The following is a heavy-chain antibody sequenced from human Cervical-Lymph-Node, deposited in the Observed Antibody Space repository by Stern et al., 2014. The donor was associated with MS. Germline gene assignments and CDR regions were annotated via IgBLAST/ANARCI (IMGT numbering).Heavy chain of an antibody. CDR2: FDPEDGET. Sequence: QVQLVQSGAEVQKPGASVKVSCKVSGSPLTDFFMHWVRQPPGKGLEWMGGFDPEDGETIYAQKFQGRVTMTEDTSTDTAYMELSSLRSDDTAVYYCATDYNYWGQGTLVTVSS. D-gene: IGHD3-10*01. CDR3: ATDYNY. CDR1: GSPLTDFF. V-gene: IGHV1-24*01. J-gene: IGHJ4*02.